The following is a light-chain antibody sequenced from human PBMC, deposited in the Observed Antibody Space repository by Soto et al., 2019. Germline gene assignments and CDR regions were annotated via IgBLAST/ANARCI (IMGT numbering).Light chain of an antibody. CDR1: QSVSNNY. CDR2: GSS. Sequence: EVVLTQSPGTLSLSPGERATLSCRASQSVSNNYVAWYQQKPGQAPTLLIFGSSDRSTGIPDRFSGSGSGTDFTLTISSLEHEDFAVYYCQQYGNSPPYTFGQGTKLEIK. CDR3: QQYGNSPPYT. J-gene: IGKJ2*01. V-gene: IGKV3-20*01.